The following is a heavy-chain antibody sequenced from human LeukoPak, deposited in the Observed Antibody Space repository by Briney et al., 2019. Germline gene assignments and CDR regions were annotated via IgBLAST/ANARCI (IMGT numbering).Heavy chain of an antibody. D-gene: IGHD6-19*01. Sequence: GGSLRLSCAASGFTFDDYAMHWVRQAPGKGLEWVSGISWNSGSIGYADSVKGRFTISRDNAKNSLYLQMNSLRSDDTAVYYCARDLKRGYSSGRYSWGTGSSNDYWGQGTLVTVSS. CDR2: ISWNSGSI. V-gene: IGHV3-9*01. CDR3: ARDLKRGYSSGRYSWGTGSSNDY. CDR1: GFTFDDYA. J-gene: IGHJ4*02.